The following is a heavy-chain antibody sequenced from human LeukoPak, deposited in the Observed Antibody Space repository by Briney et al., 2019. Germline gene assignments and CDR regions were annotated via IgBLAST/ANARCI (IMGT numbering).Heavy chain of an antibody. V-gene: IGHV3-30*18. CDR1: GFTFSSYG. CDR2: ISYDGSNK. D-gene: IGHD3-22*01. J-gene: IGHJ4*02. CDR3: AKAGNYDSSGPESDY. Sequence: PGGSLRLSCAASGFTFSSYGMHGVRQAPGKGLEWVAVISYDGSNKYYADSVKGRFTISRDNSKNTLYLQMNSLRAEDTAVYYCAKAGNYDSSGPESDYWGQGTLVTVSS.